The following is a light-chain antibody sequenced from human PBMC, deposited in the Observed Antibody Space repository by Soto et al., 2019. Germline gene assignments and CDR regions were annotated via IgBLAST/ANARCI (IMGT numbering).Light chain of an antibody. CDR2: GAS. Sequence: EIVLAQSPTTRSVSPGERATLSCRASQSVSSNLAWYQQKPGQAPRFLIYGASTRATGIPARFSGSGSGTEFTLTICSLQSEDFAVYYCQQYNNWPPWTFGQGTKVDIK. CDR1: QSVSSN. J-gene: IGKJ1*01. V-gene: IGKV3-15*01. CDR3: QQYNNWPPWT.